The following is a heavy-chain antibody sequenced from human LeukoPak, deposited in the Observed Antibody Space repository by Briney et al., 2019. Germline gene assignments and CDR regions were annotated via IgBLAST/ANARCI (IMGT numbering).Heavy chain of an antibody. J-gene: IGHJ5*02. D-gene: IGHD4-17*01. CDR1: GGSFSGYY. CDR3: ARDLGDGDYRWFDP. V-gene: IGHV4-4*07. CDR2: IYTSGST. Sequence: SETLSLTCAVYGGSFSGYYWSWIRQPAGKGLEWIGRIYTSGSTNYNPSLKSRVTMSVDTSKNQFSLKLSSVTAADTAVYYCARDLGDGDYRWFDPWRQGTLVTVSP.